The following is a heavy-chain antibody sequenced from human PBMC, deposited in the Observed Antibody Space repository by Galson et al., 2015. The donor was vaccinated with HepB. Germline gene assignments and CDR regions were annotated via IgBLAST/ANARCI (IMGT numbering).Heavy chain of an antibody. Sequence: CAISGDSVSSNSATWNWIRQSPSRGLEWLGRTYYKSKFYNDYAVSVKSRITINPDTSKNQFSLQLNSVTPEDTAVYYCARVNTPWTREDAFDIWGQGTMVTVSS. J-gene: IGHJ3*02. CDR2: TYYKSKFYN. CDR1: GDSVSSNSAT. CDR3: ARVNTPWTREDAFDI. D-gene: IGHD3/OR15-3a*01. V-gene: IGHV6-1*01.